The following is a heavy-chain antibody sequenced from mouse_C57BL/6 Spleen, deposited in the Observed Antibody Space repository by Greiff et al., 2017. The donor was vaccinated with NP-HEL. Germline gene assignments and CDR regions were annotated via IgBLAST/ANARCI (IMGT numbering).Heavy chain of an antibody. Sequence: EVQLHQSGPGLVKPSQSLSLTCSVTGYSITSGYYWNWIRQFPGNKLEWMGYISYDGSNNYNPSLKNRISITRDTSRNQFFLKLNSVTTEDTATYYCARGNDGYLAWFAYWGQGTLVTVSA. CDR3: ARGNDGYLAWFAY. CDR1: GYSITSGYY. CDR2: ISYDGSN. D-gene: IGHD2-3*01. V-gene: IGHV3-6*01. J-gene: IGHJ3*01.